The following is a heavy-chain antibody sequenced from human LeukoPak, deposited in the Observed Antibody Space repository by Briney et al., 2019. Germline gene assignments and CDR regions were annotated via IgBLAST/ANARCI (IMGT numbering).Heavy chain of an antibody. D-gene: IGHD5-24*01. Sequence: SETLSLTCTVSGGSISSYYWSWIRQPPGKGLEWIGYIYYSGSTNYNPSLKSRVTISVDTSKNQFSLKLSSVTAADTAVYYCARTSRDGYNTFDYWGQGTLVTVSS. CDR3: ARTSRDGYNTFDY. CDR1: GGSISSYY. CDR2: IYYSGST. J-gene: IGHJ4*02. V-gene: IGHV4-59*01.